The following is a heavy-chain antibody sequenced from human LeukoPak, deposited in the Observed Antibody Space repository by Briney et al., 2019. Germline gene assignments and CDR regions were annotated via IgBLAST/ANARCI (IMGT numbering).Heavy chain of an antibody. CDR3: VRDNAAADGALDY. V-gene: IGHV3-33*01. Sequence: PGGSLRLSCVASGFTFSSHGMHWVRQAPGKGLEWVAVIWYDGSHRYYPDSVKGRFTISRDNSKNTLFLQMDSLRVDDTAVYYCVRDNAAADGALDYWGQGSLVTVYS. CDR2: IWYDGSHR. CDR1: GFTFSSHG. J-gene: IGHJ4*02. D-gene: IGHD5-24*01.